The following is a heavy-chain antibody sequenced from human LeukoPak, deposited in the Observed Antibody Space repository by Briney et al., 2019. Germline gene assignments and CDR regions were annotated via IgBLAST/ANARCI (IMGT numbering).Heavy chain of an antibody. CDR3: ANQVYIAARPGGSFDY. Sequence: GGSLRLSCAASGFTFSSYAMSWVRQAPGKGLEWVSAISGSGGSTYYADSVKGRFTISRDNSKNTLYLQMNSLRAEDTAVYYCANQVYIAARPGGSFDYWGQGTLVTVSS. CDR2: ISGSGGST. V-gene: IGHV3-23*01. D-gene: IGHD6-6*01. CDR1: GFTFSSYA. J-gene: IGHJ4*02.